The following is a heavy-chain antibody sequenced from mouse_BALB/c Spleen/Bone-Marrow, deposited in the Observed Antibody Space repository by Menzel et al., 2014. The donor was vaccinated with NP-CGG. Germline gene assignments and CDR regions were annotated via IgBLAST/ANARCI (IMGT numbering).Heavy chain of an antibody. D-gene: IGHD2-12*01. J-gene: IGHJ3*01. Sequence: VQVVESGAELAKPGASVKMSCKASGYTFTIYWMHWVKQRPGQGLEWIGYINPSTGYTGYNQKFKDKATLTADKSSSTAYMQLSSLTSEDSAVYYCARYGGRSYDGFAYWGQGTLVTVSA. V-gene: IGHV1-7*01. CDR2: INPSTGYT. CDR3: ARYGGRSYDGFAY. CDR1: GYTFTIYW.